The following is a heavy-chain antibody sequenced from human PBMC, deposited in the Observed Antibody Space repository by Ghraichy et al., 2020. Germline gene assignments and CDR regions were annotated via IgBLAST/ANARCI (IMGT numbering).Heavy chain of an antibody. CDR2: ISSSSSYI. CDR1: GFTFSSYS. Sequence: GGSLRLSCAASGFTFSSYSMNWVRQAPGKGLEWVSSISSSSSYIYYADSMKGRFTVSRDNAKNSLYLQMNSLRAEDTAVYYCAREGGSYGDVFDYWGQGTVAIVSA. D-gene: IGHD4-17*01. CDR3: AREGGSYGDVFDY. V-gene: IGHV3-21*01. J-gene: IGHJ4*02.